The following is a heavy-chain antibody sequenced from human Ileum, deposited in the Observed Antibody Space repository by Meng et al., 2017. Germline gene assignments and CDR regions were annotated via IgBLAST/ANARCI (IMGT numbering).Heavy chain of an antibody. D-gene: IGHD3-9*01. CDR3: ERDAGCSAFDI. J-gene: IGHJ3*02. CDR2: IKQDGSVK. Sequence: GESLKISCAASGFTFSSSWMAWVRQTPGKGLEWVANIKQDGSVKNHVDSVKGRFTVSRDNAENSLYLQMTSLRVEDSAIYYCERDAGCSAFDIWGQGTMVTVSS. V-gene: IGHV3-7*01. CDR1: GFTFSSSW.